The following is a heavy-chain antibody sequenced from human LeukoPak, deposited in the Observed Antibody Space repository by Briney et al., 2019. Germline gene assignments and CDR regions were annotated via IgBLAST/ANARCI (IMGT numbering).Heavy chain of an antibody. CDR1: GGTFNRYA. CDR3: ASHPIVVVPAAILEGNYYYYMHV. Sequence: SVKDSCKAFGGTFNRYAISWVRQAAGQGLEWMGGIIPIFGTANYAQKFQGRVTITTDESTSTAYMELSSLRSEDTAVYYCASHPIVVVPAAILEGNYYYYMHVWGERTRVSVSS. V-gene: IGHV1-69*05. CDR2: IIPIFGTA. J-gene: IGHJ6*03. D-gene: IGHD2-2*02.